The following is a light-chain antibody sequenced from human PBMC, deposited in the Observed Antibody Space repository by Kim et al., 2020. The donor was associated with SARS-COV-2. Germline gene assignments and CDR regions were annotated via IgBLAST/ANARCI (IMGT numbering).Light chain of an antibody. J-gene: IGLJ2*01. CDR2: QNS. CDR1: KLGDKY. CDR3: QAWDSSVV. Sequence: SYELTQPPSVSVSPGQTASITCSGDKLGDKYACWYQQKPGQSPVLVIYQNSKRPSGIPERFSGSNSENIATLTISGTQAMDEADYYCQAWDSSVVFGGGTQLTVL. V-gene: IGLV3-1*01.